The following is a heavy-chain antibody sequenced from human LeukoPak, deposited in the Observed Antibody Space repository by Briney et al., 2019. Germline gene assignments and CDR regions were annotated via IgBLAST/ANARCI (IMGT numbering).Heavy chain of an antibody. Sequence: SETLSLTCTVSGGSISSYYWSWIRQPPGKGLEWIGYIYYSGSTNYNPSLKSRVTISVDTSKNQFSLKLSSVTAADTAVYYCARDSSSDDYYYYYGMAVWGQGTTVTVSS. V-gene: IGHV4-59*12. CDR1: GGSISSYY. D-gene: IGHD6-6*01. J-gene: IGHJ6*02. CDR2: IYYSGST. CDR3: ARDSSSDDYYYYYGMAV.